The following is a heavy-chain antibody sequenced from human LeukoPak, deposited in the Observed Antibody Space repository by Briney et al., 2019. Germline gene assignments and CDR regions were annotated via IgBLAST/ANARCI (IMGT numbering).Heavy chain of an antibody. CDR2: IYYSGST. V-gene: IGHV4-59*01. CDR1: GGSFSSYY. J-gene: IGHJ4*02. D-gene: IGHD1-26*01. CDR3: ARTIVGLYYFDY. Sequence: SETLSLTCTVSGGSFSSYYWSWIRQPPGKGLEWIGYIYYSGSTNYNPFLKSRVTISVDTSKNQFSLKLSSVTAADTAVYYCARTIVGLYYFDYWGQGTRVTVSS.